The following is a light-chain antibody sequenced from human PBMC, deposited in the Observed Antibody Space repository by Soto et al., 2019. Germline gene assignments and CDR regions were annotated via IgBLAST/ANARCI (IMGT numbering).Light chain of an antibody. Sequence: DIQMTQSPSSLSASVGDRVTITCQARQYIRNYLNWYQQKPGKAPKLLIYEASNLETGVPSRFSGSGSGTDFTFTISSLQPEDIATYYCQRYDDLPQLTFGGGTKVESK. V-gene: IGKV1-33*01. CDR1: QYIRNY. CDR3: QRYDDLPQLT. J-gene: IGKJ4*01. CDR2: EAS.